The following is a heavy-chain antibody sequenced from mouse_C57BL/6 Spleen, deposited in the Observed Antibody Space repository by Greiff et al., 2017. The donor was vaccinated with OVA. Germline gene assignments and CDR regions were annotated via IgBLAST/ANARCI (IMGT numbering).Heavy chain of an antibody. J-gene: IGHJ3*01. CDR3: ARGYGSSPAWFAY. CDR2: ISSGSRTI. D-gene: IGHD1-1*01. V-gene: IGHV5-17*01. Sequence: EVQLQASGGGLVKPGGSLKLSCAASGFTFSDYGMHWVRQAPEKGLEWVSYISSGSRTIYYADTVKGRFTISRVNAKNTLFLQMTSLRSEDTAMYYCARGYGSSPAWFAYWGQGTLVTVSA. CDR1: GFTFSDYG.